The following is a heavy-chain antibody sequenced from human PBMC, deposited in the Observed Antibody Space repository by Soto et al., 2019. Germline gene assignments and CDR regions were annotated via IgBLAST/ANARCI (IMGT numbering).Heavy chain of an antibody. D-gene: IGHD3-3*01. Sequence: ASVKVSCKASEYTFTSYAMHWVRQAPGQRLEWMGWINAGNGNTKYSQKFQGRVTITRDTSASTAYMELSSLRSEDTAVYYCARDPDTHYDFWSGPDYWGQGTLVTVSS. CDR1: EYTFTSYA. J-gene: IGHJ4*02. CDR2: INAGNGNT. V-gene: IGHV1-3*01. CDR3: ARDPDTHYDFWSGPDY.